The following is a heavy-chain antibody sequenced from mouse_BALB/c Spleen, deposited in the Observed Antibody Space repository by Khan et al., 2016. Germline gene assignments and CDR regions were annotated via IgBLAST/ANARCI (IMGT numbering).Heavy chain of an antibody. D-gene: IGHD2-4*01. CDR3: ASYYDYDGGFAY. V-gene: IGHV2-6-7*01. Sequence: VKLLESGPGLVAPSQSLSITCTVSGFSLTGFSVNWVRQPPGKALEWLGMIWGDGSTDYNSGLKSRLSFSKDDSKSQVLLKMNSLQTDDTARYFCASYYDYDGGFAYWGQGTLVTVSA. J-gene: IGHJ3*01. CDR1: GFSLTGFS. CDR2: IWGDGST.